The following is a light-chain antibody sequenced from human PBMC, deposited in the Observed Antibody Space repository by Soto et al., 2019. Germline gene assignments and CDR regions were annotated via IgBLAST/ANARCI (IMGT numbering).Light chain of an antibody. V-gene: IGKV2-28*01. J-gene: IGKJ5*01. CDR3: MQALQGLT. CDR2: FGS. Sequence: DIVMTQSPLSLPVTPGEPASISCRSSQSLLYNNTYNYLDWYVQKPGQSPQLLIYFGSNRAPGVPDRFSGSGSGTDFTLKINRVEAEDVGTYYCMQALQGLTFGQGTRLEIK. CDR1: QSLLYNNTYNY.